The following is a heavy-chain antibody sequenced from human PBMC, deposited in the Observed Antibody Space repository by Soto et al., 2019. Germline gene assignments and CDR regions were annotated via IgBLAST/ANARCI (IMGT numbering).Heavy chain of an antibody. CDR1: GYTFTGYC. V-gene: IGHV1-18*01. D-gene: IGHD3-16*02. CDR2: ISAYNGNT. Sequence: ASVKVSCKASGYTFTGYCISWVRQAPGQGLEWMGWISAYNGNTNYAQKLQGRVTMTTDTSTSTAYMELRSLRSDDTAVYYCARDENLIAAFDIWGQGTMVTVSS. J-gene: IGHJ3*02. CDR3: ARDENLIAAFDI.